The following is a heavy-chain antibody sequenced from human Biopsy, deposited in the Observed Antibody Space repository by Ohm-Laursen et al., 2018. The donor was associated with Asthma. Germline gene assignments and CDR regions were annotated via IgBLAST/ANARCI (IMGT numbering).Heavy chain of an antibody. CDR3: ARGVDYGGNHVDS. V-gene: IGHV4-31*03. D-gene: IGHD4-23*01. CDR2: IYDSGRT. J-gene: IGHJ4*02. Sequence: SQTLSLTCTVSGGTISSGGHYWNWIRQEPGKGLEWIGKIYDSGRTYYKSSLKSRITISVDSSKNQLSLTLTSVTAADTAIYYCARGVDYGGNHVDSWGQGILVTVSA. CDR1: GGTISSGGHY.